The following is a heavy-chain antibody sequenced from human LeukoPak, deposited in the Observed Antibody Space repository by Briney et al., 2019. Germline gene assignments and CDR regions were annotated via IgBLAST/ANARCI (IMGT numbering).Heavy chain of an antibody. D-gene: IGHD2-15*01. J-gene: IGHJ5*02. Sequence: SETLSLTCTVSGGSISSYYWSWIRRPPGKGLEWIGYIYYSGSTKYNPSLKSRVTISVDTSKNQFSLKLSSVTAADTAVYYCAESAFRFDPWGQGTLVTVSS. CDR1: GGSISSYY. CDR3: AESAFRFDP. CDR2: IYYSGST. V-gene: IGHV4-59*01.